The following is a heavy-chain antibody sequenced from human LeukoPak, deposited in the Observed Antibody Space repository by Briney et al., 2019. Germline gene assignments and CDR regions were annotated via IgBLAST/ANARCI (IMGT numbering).Heavy chain of an antibody. CDR2: ISRSSRYI. V-gene: IGHV3-21*01. CDR3: AGDLERGSSTTCYFEY. Sequence: GVTLSLTCAASGFTFSGYNWNWLRQAPGKGLEGVMYISRSSRYIYYASSVNGRFTTSRDNAKTSPYLKMSSAGAEDTAVYYCAGDLERGSSTTCYFEYWGQGRLVTVSS. J-gene: IGHJ4*03. CDR1: GFTFSGYN. D-gene: IGHD2-2*01.